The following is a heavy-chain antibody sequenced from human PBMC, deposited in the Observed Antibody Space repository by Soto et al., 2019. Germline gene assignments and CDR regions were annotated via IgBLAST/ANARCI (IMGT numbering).Heavy chain of an antibody. CDR3: ARLSHPRYYCDY. CDR2: VFHSGNT. Sequence: PSETLSLTCTVSGYSISSGYYWGGIRQPPGAGLEWMGSVFHSGNTFYNASLRSRLTISVDTSKNQISLKLTSLTDTDTAIYYCARLSHPRYYCDYWGQGTLVTVSS. CDR1: GYSISSGYY. J-gene: IGHJ4*02. V-gene: IGHV4-38-2*02.